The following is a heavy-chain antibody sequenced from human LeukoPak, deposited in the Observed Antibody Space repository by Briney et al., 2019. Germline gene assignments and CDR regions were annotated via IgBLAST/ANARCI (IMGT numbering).Heavy chain of an antibody. Sequence: AASVKVSCKASGYTFTSYDINWVRQAPGQGLEWMGVINPSDGTTGDAQRFQGRVTMTRDTSTSTIYMELSSLTSDDTAVYFCARGGYYDSSGPWGQGTLVTVSS. CDR2: INPSDGTT. CDR1: GYTFTSYD. CDR3: ARGGYYDSSGP. D-gene: IGHD3-22*01. V-gene: IGHV1-46*01. J-gene: IGHJ4*02.